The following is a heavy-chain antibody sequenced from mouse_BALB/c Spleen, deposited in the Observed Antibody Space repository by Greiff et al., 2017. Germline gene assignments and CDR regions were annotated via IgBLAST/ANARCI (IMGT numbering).Heavy chain of an antibody. CDR1: GFPFSRFV. CDR3: ARRRDDVYWMAY. CDR2: ISSCRSYT. Sequence: VPLKESGGYTVKPGGSLKLSRPASGFPFSRFVLFRVRPTPYKRPEWVATISSCRSYTYYQDSVKGRFTISRDNAKNTLYLQMGSLKSEDTAMCYSARRRDDVYWMAYGGQGTSVTVS. J-gene: IGHJ4*01. D-gene: IGHD3-3*01. V-gene: IGHV5-6*01.